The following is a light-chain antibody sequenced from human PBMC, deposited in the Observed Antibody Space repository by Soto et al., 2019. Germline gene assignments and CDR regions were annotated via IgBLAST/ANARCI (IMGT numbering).Light chain of an antibody. Sequence: EIVLTQSPGTLSLSPGERATLSCRASQSVSSSSLAWYQQIPGQAPRLLIYGASSRATGIPDRFSGSGSGTDFTLTISRLEPADFAVYYCQQYGSSPRTFGQGTKVEVK. CDR1: QSVSSSS. J-gene: IGKJ1*01. CDR3: QQYGSSPRT. CDR2: GAS. V-gene: IGKV3-20*01.